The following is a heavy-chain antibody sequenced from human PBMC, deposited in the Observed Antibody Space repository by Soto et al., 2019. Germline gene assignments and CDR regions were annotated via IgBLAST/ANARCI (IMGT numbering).Heavy chain of an antibody. D-gene: IGHD5-12*01. V-gene: IGHV4-59*01. J-gene: IGHJ3*01. CDR3: ARTSDYDDAFDV. Sequence: PSGTLTLTGTVSGGSISSYSWSWIRQPPGKGLEWIGYIYYSGSTNYNPSLKSRVTISVDTSKNQFSLKLSSVTAADTAVYYCARTSDYDDAFDVWGQGTMVTVSS. CDR2: IYYSGST. CDR1: GGSISSYS.